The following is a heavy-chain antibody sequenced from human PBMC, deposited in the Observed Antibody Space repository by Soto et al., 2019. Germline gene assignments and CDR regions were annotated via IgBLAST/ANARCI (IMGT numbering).Heavy chain of an antibody. CDR1: GFTFSSYG. D-gene: IGHD6-13*01. Sequence: GGSLRLSCAASGFTFSSYGMHWVRQAPGKGLEWVAVISYDGSNKYYADSVKGRFTISRDNSKNTLYLQMNSLRAEDTAVYYCAKDNFDSSSWYYYYGMDVWGQGTTVTVSS. CDR3: AKDNFDSSSWYYYYGMDV. CDR2: ISYDGSNK. V-gene: IGHV3-30*18. J-gene: IGHJ6*02.